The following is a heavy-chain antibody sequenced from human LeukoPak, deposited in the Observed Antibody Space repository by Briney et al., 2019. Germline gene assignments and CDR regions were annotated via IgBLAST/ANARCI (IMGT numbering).Heavy chain of an antibody. CDR2: ISHDGMNA. CDR3: AKDGAQYSSGPECDP. Sequence: PGGSLRLSCAASGHHFSGTAMSWVRQAPGQGLEWVSAISHDGMNAYYADSVKGRFTISRDNSKKTVSLEMSSLTAADTGVYYCAKDGAQYSSGPECDPRGQGALVTVSP. CDR1: GHHFSGTA. D-gene: IGHD6-19*01. V-gene: IGHV3-23*01. J-gene: IGHJ5*02.